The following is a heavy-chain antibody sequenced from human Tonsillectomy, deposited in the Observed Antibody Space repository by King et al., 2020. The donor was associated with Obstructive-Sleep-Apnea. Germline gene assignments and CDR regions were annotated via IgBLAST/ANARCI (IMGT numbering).Heavy chain of an antibody. CDR2: ISHSGST. CDR1: AESLSGYS. D-gene: IGHD3-10*01. CDR3: ARKAHRTKRISMVRTANLASYGLDV. Sequence: VQLQQWGAGLLKPSETLSLTCAVYAESLSGYSWTWIRQSPGKGLEYIGEISHSGSTNYNPSLKSRVTISIDASRNQFSLRLNSVTAADPAVYYCARKAHRTKRISMVRTANLASYGLDVWGQGTTVTVSS. V-gene: IGHV4-34*01. J-gene: IGHJ6*02.